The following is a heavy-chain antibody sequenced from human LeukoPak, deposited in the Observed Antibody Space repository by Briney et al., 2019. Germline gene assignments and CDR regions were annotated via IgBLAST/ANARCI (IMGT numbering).Heavy chain of an antibody. J-gene: IGHJ5*02. CDR3: ARGQGASRGWFDP. CDR2: FYSGGST. V-gene: IGHV3-53*01. D-gene: IGHD4/OR15-4a*01. Sequence: GGSLRLSXAASGFTVSSNYVTWVRQAPGKGLEWVSVFYSGGSTYYADSVQGRFTLSRDNSKNTVYLQMNSLRAEDTAVYYCARGQGASRGWFDPWGQGTLVTVSS. CDR1: GFTVSSNY.